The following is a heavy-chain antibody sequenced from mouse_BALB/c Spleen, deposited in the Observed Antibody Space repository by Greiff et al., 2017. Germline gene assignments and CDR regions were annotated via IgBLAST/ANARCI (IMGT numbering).Heavy chain of an antibody. CDR3: TREEVLHWFAY. J-gene: IGHJ3*01. Sequence: EVMLVESGGGLVKPGGSLKLSCAASGFTFSRYTMSWVRQSPEKRLEWVATISSGGSYTYYPDSVKGRFTISRDNAKNTLYLQMSSLKSEDTAMYYCTREEVLHWFAYWGQGTLVTVSA. D-gene: IGHD1-1*01. V-gene: IGHV5-6-4*01. CDR2: ISSGGSYT. CDR1: GFTFSRYT.